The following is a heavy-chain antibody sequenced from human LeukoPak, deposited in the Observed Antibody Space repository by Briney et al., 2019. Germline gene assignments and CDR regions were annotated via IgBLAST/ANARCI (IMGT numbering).Heavy chain of an antibody. D-gene: IGHD3-10*01. J-gene: IGHJ4*02. CDR1: GFTFSSYA. Sequence: GGSLRLSCAASGFTFSSYAMSWVRQAPGKGLEWVSGINRSGSSTYYEDSVKGRFTISRDNSKNTLNLQMNSLRAECTAVYYCGKVRTALWFGELDYWGQGTLVTVSS. CDR3: GKVRTALWFGELDY. V-gene: IGHV3-23*01. CDR2: INRSGSST.